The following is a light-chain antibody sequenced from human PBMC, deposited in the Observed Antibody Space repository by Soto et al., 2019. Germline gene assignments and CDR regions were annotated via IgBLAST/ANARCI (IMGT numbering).Light chain of an antibody. CDR1: SSDVGGYNY. Sequence: QSALTQPASVSGSPGQSITISCTGTSSDVGGYNYVSWYQQHPGKAPKLMIYDVSNRPSGVSNRFSGSKSGNTASLTISGLYAEDEADYYCSSYTSSSTLAVFGTGTKVTVL. J-gene: IGLJ1*01. V-gene: IGLV2-14*01. CDR2: DVS. CDR3: SSYTSSSTLAV.